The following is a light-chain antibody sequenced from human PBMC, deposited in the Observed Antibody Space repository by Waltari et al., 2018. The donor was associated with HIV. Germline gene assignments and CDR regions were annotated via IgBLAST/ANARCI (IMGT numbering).Light chain of an antibody. V-gene: IGLV1-44*01. CDR3: AVWGDSLNGPV. Sequence: QSVLTQPPSASGTPGQRVTITCSGRSSNIGSNTVNWYQQLPGTAPKLLIYSNKQRPSGVPDRFSGAKSGTSASLAISGLQSEDEADYYCAVWGDSLNGPVFGGGTKLTVL. CDR1: SSNIGSNT. CDR2: SNK. J-gene: IGLJ2*01.